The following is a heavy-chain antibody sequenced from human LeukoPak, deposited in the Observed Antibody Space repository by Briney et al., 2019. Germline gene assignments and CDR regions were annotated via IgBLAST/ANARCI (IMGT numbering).Heavy chain of an antibody. CDR3: AGGIAVAGWFDL. D-gene: IGHD6-19*01. CDR2: ISYDGSNK. J-gene: IGHJ5*02. Sequence: GGSLRLSCAASGFTFSSYGMHWVRQAPGKGLEWVAAISYDGSNKYYADSVKGRFTISRDNSKNTLYLQMNSLRAEDTAVYYCAGGIAVAGWFDLWGQGTLVTVSS. V-gene: IGHV3-30*03. CDR1: GFTFSSYG.